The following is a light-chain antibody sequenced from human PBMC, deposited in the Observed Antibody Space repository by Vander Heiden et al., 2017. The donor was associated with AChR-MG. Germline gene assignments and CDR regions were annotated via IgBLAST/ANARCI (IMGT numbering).Light chain of an antibody. CDR1: SSNIGAGYD. CDR3: QSYDSSLGV. V-gene: IGLV1-40*01. CDR2: GNS. Sequence: QSVLTQPPSVSGAPGQRVTLSCTGSSSNIGAGYDVHWYHQLPGTAPKLLIYGNSNRPSGVPDRFSGSKSGTSASLAITGLQAEDEADYYCQSYDSSLGVFGTGTKVTVL. J-gene: IGLJ1*01.